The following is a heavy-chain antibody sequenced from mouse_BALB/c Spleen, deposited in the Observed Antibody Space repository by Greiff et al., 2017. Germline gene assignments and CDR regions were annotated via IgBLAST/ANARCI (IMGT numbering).Heavy chain of an antibody. CDR2: INPYNDGT. J-gene: IGHJ4*01. CDR1: GYTFTSYV. CDR3: ERGGDGYGYAMAY. D-gene: IGHD1-2*01. V-gene: IGHV1-14*01. Sequence: VQLKESGPELVKPGASVKMSCKASGYTFTSYVMHWVKQKPGQGLEWIGYINPYNDGTKYNEKFKGKATLTSDKSSSTAYMELSSLTSEDSAVYDCERGGDGYGYAMAYGGKGTSVTVS.